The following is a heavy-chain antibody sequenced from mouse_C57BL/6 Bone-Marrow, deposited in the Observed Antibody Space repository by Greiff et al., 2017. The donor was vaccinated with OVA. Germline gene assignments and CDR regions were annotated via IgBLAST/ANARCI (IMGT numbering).Heavy chain of an antibody. Sequence: EVQLVESGGGLVKPGGSLKLSCAASGFTFSSYAMSWVRQTPEKRLEWVATISDGGSYTYYPDNVKGRFTISRYNAKNNLYLQMSHLKSEDTAMYYCARGETGYYFDYWGQGTTLTVSS. CDR1: GFTFSSYA. CDR2: ISDGGSYT. J-gene: IGHJ2*01. V-gene: IGHV5-4*01. CDR3: ARGETGYYFDY.